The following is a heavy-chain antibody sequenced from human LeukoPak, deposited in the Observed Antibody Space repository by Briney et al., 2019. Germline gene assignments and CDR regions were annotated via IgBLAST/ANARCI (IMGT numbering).Heavy chain of an antibody. CDR3: ARVMYYYGSGSWFDY. V-gene: IGHV3-21*01. D-gene: IGHD3-10*01. CDR1: GFTFSSYS. CDR2: ISTSSSYI. Sequence: GGSLRLSCTASGFTFSSYSMNWVRQAPGKGLEWVSSISTSSSYIYYADSVKGRFTISGDNARNSLYLQMNSLRAEDTAVYYCARVMYYYGSGSWFDYWGQGTLVTVSS. J-gene: IGHJ4*02.